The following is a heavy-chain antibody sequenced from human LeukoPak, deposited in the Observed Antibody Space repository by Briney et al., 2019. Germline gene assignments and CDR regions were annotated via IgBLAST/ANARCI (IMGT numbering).Heavy chain of an antibody. CDR1: GFIFSNYA. Sequence: PGGSLRLYCAASGFIFSNYAMHWVRQAPGKGLEWVAVISYDGANKYYADSVRGRFAISRDNSKSTLYLQMNSLRPEDTAVYYCAVIVVVTASTAFDIWGQGTMVTVSS. J-gene: IGHJ3*02. CDR3: AVIVVVTASTAFDI. V-gene: IGHV3-30*09. CDR2: ISYDGANK. D-gene: IGHD2-21*02.